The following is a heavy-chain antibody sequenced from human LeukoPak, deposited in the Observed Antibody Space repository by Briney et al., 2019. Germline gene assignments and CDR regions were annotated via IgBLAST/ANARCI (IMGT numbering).Heavy chain of an antibody. D-gene: IGHD1-26*01. CDR1: GFTVSSNY. CDR2: IYTGGST. CDR3: ASHLVGASSYYFDH. J-gene: IGHJ4*02. V-gene: IGHV3-53*01. Sequence: WGSLRLSCAASGFTVSSNYMSWVRQAPGKGLEWVSVIYTGGSTYYADSVKGRFTISRDNSKNTLYLQMNSLRAEDTAVYYCASHLVGASSYYFDHWGQGTLVTVSS.